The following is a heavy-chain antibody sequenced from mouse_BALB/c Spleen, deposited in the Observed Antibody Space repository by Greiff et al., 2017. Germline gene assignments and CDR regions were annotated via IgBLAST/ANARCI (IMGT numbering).Heavy chain of an antibody. CDR3: ARSGDYDGFAY. Sequence: QVQLQQPGAELVKPGASVKLSCKASGYTFTSYWMHWVKQRPGQGLEWIGEINPSNGRTNYNEKFKSKATLTVDKSSSTAYMQLSSLTSEDSAVYYCARSGDYDGFAYWGQGTLVTVSA. J-gene: IGHJ3*01. CDR2: INPSNGRT. D-gene: IGHD2-4*01. CDR1: GYTFTSYW. V-gene: IGHV1S81*02.